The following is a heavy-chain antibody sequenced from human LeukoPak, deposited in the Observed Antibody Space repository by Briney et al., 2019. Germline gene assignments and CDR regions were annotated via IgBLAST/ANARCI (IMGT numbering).Heavy chain of an antibody. CDR2: IYYSGST. Sequence: SETLSLTCTVSGGSISSYYWSWIRQPPGKGLEWIGYIYYSGSTNYNPSLKSRVTISVDTSKNQFSLKLSSVTAADTAVYYCARGRFRYGSGSPSRNYYYYGMDVWGQGTTVTVSS. CDR1: GGSISSYY. V-gene: IGHV4-59*12. J-gene: IGHJ6*02. D-gene: IGHD3-10*01. CDR3: ARGRFRYGSGSPSRNYYYYGMDV.